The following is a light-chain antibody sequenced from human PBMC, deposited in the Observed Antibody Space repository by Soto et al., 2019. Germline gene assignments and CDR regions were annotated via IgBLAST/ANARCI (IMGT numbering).Light chain of an antibody. CDR1: QGIRND. V-gene: IGKV1-17*01. CDR3: QQYNSYSWT. J-gene: IGKJ1*01. Sequence: DIHMTQSPSSLSASVGHRFPITCRASQGIRNDLGWYQKKPGKAPKLLIYDASSLESGVPSRFSGSGSGTEFTLTISSLQPDDFATYYCQQYNSYSWTFGQGTQVDIK. CDR2: DAS.